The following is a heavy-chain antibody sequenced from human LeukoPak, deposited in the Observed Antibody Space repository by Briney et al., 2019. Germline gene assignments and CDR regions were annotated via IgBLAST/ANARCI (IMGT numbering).Heavy chain of an antibody. D-gene: IGHD5-24*01. CDR3: ARDSRWGPHAFDI. J-gene: IGHJ3*02. V-gene: IGHV3-11*04. CDR1: GSTFSDYY. CDR2: ISSSGSTI. Sequence: GGSLRLSCAASGSTFSDYYMSWIRQAPGKGLEWVSYISSSGSTIYYADSVKGRFTISRDNAKNSLYLQMNSLRAEDTAVYYCARDSRWGPHAFDIWGQGTMVTVSS.